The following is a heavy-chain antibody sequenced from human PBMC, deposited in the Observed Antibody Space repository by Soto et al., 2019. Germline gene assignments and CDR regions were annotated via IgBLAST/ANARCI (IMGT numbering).Heavy chain of an antibody. D-gene: IGHD4-17*01. Sequence: NPSETLSLTCAVYGGSFSGYYWSWIRQPPGKGLEWIGEINHSGSTNYNPSLKSRVTISVDTSKNQFSLKLSSVTAADTAVYYCASRWATVRYYYYYGMDVWGQGTTVTVSS. CDR2: INHSGST. V-gene: IGHV4-34*01. CDR3: ASRWATVRYYYYYGMDV. J-gene: IGHJ6*02. CDR1: GGSFSGYY.